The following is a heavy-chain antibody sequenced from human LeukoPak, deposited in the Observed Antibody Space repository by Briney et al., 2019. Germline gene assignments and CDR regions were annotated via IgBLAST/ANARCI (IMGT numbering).Heavy chain of an antibody. D-gene: IGHD3-22*01. Sequence: SVKVSCKASGGTFSSYAISWVRQAPGQGLEWMGGIIPIFGTANYAQKFQGRVTMTRDTSTSTVYMELSSLRSEDTAVYYCARAYYYDSSGYYYDFLPYLGYWGQGTLVTVSS. J-gene: IGHJ4*02. CDR3: ARAYYYDSSGYYYDFLPYLGY. CDR2: IIPIFGTA. CDR1: GGTFSSYA. V-gene: IGHV1-69*05.